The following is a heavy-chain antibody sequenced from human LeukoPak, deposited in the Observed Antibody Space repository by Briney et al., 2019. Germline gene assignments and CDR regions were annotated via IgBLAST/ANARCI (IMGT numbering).Heavy chain of an antibody. Sequence: SETLSLTCTASGGSISSSNYYWAWIRQPPGKGLEWIGSVYYSGSTYYNPSLKSRVTISVDTSKNQLSLNLSSVTAADSAVYYCASPKYAYSSSWYYFDYWGQGTLVTVSS. J-gene: IGHJ4*02. CDR1: GGSISSSNYY. D-gene: IGHD6-13*01. CDR3: ASPKYAYSSSWYYFDY. V-gene: IGHV4-39*01. CDR2: VYYSGST.